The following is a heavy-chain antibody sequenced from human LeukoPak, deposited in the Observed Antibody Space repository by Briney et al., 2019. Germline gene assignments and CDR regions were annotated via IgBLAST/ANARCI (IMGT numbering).Heavy chain of an antibody. CDR1: GGSISSSSYY. J-gene: IGHJ4*02. CDR3: ARDPGDYFDY. D-gene: IGHD3-10*01. V-gene: IGHV4-39*07. Sequence: PSETLSLTCIVSGGSISSSSYYWGWIRQPPGKGLEWIGSIYYSGSTYYNPSLKSRVTISVDTSKNQFSLKLSSVTAADTAVYYCARDPGDYFDYWGQGTLVTVSS. CDR2: IYYSGST.